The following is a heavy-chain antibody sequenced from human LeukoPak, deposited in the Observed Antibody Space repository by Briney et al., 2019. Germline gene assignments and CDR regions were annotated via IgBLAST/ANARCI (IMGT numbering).Heavy chain of an antibody. D-gene: IGHD2-15*01. CDR1: GYTFTGYY. Sequence: GASVKVSCKASGYTFTGYYMHWVRQAPGQGLEWMGRINPNSGGTNYAQKFQGRVTMTRDTSISTAYMELSRLRSDDTAVYYCAREHLGYCSGGSCYSAYFDYWGQGTLVTVSS. CDR2: INPNSGGT. J-gene: IGHJ4*02. V-gene: IGHV1-2*06. CDR3: AREHLGYCSGGSCYSAYFDY.